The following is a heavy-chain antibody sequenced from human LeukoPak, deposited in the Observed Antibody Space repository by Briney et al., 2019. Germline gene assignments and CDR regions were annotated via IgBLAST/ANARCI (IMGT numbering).Heavy chain of an antibody. Sequence: GGSLRLSCAASGFTFSSYAMGWVRQAPGKGLEWGSAISGSGGSTYYADSVKGRFTISRDNSKNTLYLQMNSLRAEDTAVYYCAKDLRAIVVVPAAIDPWGQGPLVTVSS. V-gene: IGHV3-23*01. CDR1: GFTFSSYA. CDR2: ISGSGGST. D-gene: IGHD2-2*01. CDR3: AKDLRAIVVVPAAIDP. J-gene: IGHJ5*02.